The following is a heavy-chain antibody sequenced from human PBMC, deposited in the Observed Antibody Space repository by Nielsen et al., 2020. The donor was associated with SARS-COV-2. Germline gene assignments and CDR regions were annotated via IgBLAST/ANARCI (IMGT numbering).Heavy chain of an antibody. D-gene: IGHD6-13*01. V-gene: IGHV2-70*04. Sequence: SGPTLVKPTQTLTLTCTFSGFSVSTSGMRASWIRQPPGKALEWLARIDWDDDKFYSTSLKTRLTISKDNSKNQVVLTMTNMDPVDTATYYCARTSAAGTMSFDYGGQGTLVTVSS. CDR2: IDWDDDK. CDR1: GFSVSTSGMR. CDR3: ARTSAAGTMSFDY. J-gene: IGHJ4*02.